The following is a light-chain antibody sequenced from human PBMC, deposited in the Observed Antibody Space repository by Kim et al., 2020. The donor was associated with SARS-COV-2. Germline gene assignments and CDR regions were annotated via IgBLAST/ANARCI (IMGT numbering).Light chain of an antibody. J-gene: IGLJ3*02. V-gene: IGLV1-40*01. CDR3: QSYDSSLSGWV. CDR2: GNS. Sequence: QRVTISCTGSRTKIGSGYDIHWYQQLPGTAPKLLIYGNSNRPSGVPDRFSGSKSGTSASLAITGLQAEDEADYYCQSYDSSLSGWVFGGGTQLTVL. CDR1: RTKIGSGYD.